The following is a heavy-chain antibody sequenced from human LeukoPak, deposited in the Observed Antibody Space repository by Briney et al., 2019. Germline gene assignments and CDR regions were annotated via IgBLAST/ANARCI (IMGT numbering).Heavy chain of an antibody. CDR3: AGGAAPGISGWFDP. D-gene: IGHD6-13*01. CDR1: GGSISSYY. Sequence: SETLSLTCTVSGGSISSYYWSWIRQPPGKGLEWIGYISYSGSTKYNPSLKSRVTMSVDTSKDHFSLKLSSVTPADMAVYYCAGGAAPGISGWFDPWGQGALVTVSS. CDR2: ISYSGST. J-gene: IGHJ5*02. V-gene: IGHV4-59*01.